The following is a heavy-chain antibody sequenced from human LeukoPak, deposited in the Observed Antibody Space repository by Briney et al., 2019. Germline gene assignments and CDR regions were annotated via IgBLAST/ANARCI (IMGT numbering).Heavy chain of an antibody. CDR2: IYHSGST. CDR1: GGSISSSNW. D-gene: IGHD1-26*01. V-gene: IGHV4-4*02. J-gene: IGHJ4*02. CDR3: ARVSSGSYYFDS. Sequence: PSETLSLTRAISGGSISSSNWWSWVRQPPGKGLEWIGEIYHSGSTNYSPSLKSRVTISVDKSKNQFSLKVTSVTAADTAVYYCARVSSGSYYFDSWGQGTLVTVSS.